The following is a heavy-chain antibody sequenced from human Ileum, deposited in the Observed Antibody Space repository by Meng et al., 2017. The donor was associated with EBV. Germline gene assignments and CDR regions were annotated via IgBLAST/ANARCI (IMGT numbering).Heavy chain of an antibody. CDR1: AESISNEHW. J-gene: IGHJ4*02. CDR2: IHHTRGP. CDR3: ASNGGFSPDH. Sequence: GALQVSGPGRVGPSGARLLTCSVFAESISNEHWWSWVRQSPGKGLEWIGEIHHTRGPNYNPSLKSRVIISVDKSNNHFSLRLSAVPAADTAVDYCASNGGFSPDHWGQGTLVTVSS. V-gene: IGHV4-4*02. D-gene: IGHD2-8*01.